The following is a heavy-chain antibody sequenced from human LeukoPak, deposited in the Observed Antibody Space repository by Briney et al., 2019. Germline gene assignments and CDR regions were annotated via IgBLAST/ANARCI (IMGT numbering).Heavy chain of an antibody. Sequence: GGSLRLSCAASGFTFSSYAMSWVRQAPGKGLEWVSAISGSGGSTYYADSVKGRFTISRDNSKNTLYLQMNSPRAEDTAVYYCAKDDILTGYSSYGAFDIWGQGTMVTVSS. J-gene: IGHJ3*02. CDR3: AKDDILTGYSSYGAFDI. CDR2: ISGSGGST. D-gene: IGHD3-9*01. CDR1: GFTFSSYA. V-gene: IGHV3-23*01.